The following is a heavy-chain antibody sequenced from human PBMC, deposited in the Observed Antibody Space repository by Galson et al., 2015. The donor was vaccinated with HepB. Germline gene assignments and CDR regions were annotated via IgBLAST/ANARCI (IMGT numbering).Heavy chain of an antibody. Sequence: SLRLSCAASGFTFSSYAMSWVRQAPGKGLEWVSAISGSGGSTYYADSVNGRFTISRDNSKNTLYLQMNSLRAEDTAVYYCAKGEPDDSSGYPDYWGQGTLVTVSS. CDR2: ISGSGGST. D-gene: IGHD3-22*01. CDR1: GFTFSSYA. CDR3: AKGEPDDSSGYPDY. J-gene: IGHJ4*02. V-gene: IGHV3-23*01.